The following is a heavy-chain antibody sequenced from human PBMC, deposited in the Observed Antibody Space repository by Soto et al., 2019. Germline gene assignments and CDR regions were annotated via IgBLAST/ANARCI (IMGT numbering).Heavy chain of an antibody. Sequence: PSETLSLTCAVYGGSFSGYYWSWIRQPPGKGLEWIGEINHSGSTNYNPSLKSRVTMSLDTSKNQFSLKLSSVTAADTAVYYCARGEAAARGTYYYYYMDVWDKGTTVTVSS. CDR2: INHSGST. J-gene: IGHJ6*03. CDR3: ARGEAAARGTYYYYYMDV. D-gene: IGHD6-13*01. V-gene: IGHV4-34*01. CDR1: GGSFSGYY.